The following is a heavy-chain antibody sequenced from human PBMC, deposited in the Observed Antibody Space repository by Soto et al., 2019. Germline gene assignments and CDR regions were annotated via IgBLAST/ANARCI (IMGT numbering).Heavy chain of an antibody. CDR3: ARGTTAAAGTPLGDV. CDR2: ISSSSSYI. V-gene: IGHV3-21*01. J-gene: IGHJ6*02. Sequence: EVQLVESGGGLVKPGGSLRLSCAASGFTFSSYSMNWVRQAPGKGLEWVSSISSSSSYIYYADSVKGRFTISRDNAKNSLYLQMNSLRAEDTAVYYCARGTTAAAGTPLGDVWGQGTTVTVSS. D-gene: IGHD6-13*01. CDR1: GFTFSSYS.